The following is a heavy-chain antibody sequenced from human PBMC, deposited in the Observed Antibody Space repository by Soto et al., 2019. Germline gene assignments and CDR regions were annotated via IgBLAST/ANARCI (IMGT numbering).Heavy chain of an antibody. V-gene: IGHV4-4*02. Sequence: SEPLSLTCAVADGSFTNNNWWTWVRQPPGQGLEWIGEIYRTGSTNYNPSLKSRVTISLDKSENQFSLKVTSLTAADTAVYYCARRDPATSVDYWAQGTFVT. CDR1: DGSFTNNNW. CDR2: IYRTGST. CDR3: ARRDPATSVDY. J-gene: IGHJ4*02. D-gene: IGHD1-1*01.